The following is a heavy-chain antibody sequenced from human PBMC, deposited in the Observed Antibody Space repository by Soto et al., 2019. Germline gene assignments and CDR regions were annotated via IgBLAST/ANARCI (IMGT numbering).Heavy chain of an antibody. J-gene: IGHJ4*02. V-gene: IGHV4-30-2*01. D-gene: IGHD3-10*01. CDR1: GGSINSGGYS. CDR3: ARLYYYGSGSYAGRYYFDY. Sequence: SETLSLTCTVSGGSINSGGYSWTWIRQPPGKGLEWIGFIYHTGTTYYNPSLKSRVTISVDRSKNQFSLKLNSVTAADTAVYYCARLYYYGSGSYAGRYYFDYWGQGTLVTVSS. CDR2: IYHTGTT.